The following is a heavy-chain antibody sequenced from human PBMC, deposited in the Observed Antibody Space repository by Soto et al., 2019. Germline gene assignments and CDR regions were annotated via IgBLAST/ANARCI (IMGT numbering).Heavy chain of an antibody. Sequence: GSLRLSCAASGFTFSSYAMSWVRQAPGKGLEWVSAISGSGGSTYYADSVKGRFTISRDNSKNTLYLQMNSLRAEDTAVYYCAKDGEQWLDRPYFDYWGQGTLVTSPQ. V-gene: IGHV3-23*01. CDR3: AKDGEQWLDRPYFDY. CDR1: GFTFSSYA. J-gene: IGHJ4*02. CDR2: ISGSGGST. D-gene: IGHD6-19*01.